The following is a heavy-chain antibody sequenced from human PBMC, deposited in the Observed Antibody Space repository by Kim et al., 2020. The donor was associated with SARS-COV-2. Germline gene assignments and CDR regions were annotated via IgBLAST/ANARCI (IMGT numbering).Heavy chain of an antibody. CDR1: GGSISSGGYY. D-gene: IGHD2-15*01. V-gene: IGHV4-31*03. CDR3: AREVLYCSGGSCYSDYYYYGMDV. Sequence: SETLSLTCTVSGGSISSGGYYWSWIRQHPGKGLEWIGYIYYSGSTYYNPSLKSRVTISVDTSKNQFSLKLSSVTAADTAVYYCAREVLYCSGGSCYSDYYYYGMDVWGQGTTVTVSS. CDR2: IYYSGST. J-gene: IGHJ6*02.